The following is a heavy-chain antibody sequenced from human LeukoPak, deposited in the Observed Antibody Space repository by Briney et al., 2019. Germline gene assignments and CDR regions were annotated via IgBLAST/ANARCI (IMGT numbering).Heavy chain of an antibody. CDR1: GFTFSSYG. CDR3: ARDARYVGSKTDAFDI. J-gene: IGHJ3*02. CDR2: IRYDGSNK. Sequence: GGSLRLSCAASGFTFSSYGMHWVRQAPGKGLEWVAFIRYDGSNKYYADSVKGRFTISRDNAKNTLYLQMNSLRAEDTAVYYCARDARYVGSKTDAFDIWGQGTMVTVSS. D-gene: IGHD3-10*01. V-gene: IGHV3-30*02.